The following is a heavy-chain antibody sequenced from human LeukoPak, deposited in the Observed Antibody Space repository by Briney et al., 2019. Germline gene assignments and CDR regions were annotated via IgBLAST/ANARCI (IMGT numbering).Heavy chain of an antibody. CDR3: ARDRYYYGSGSTSFDY. CDR2: INPNSGGT. D-gene: IGHD3-10*01. V-gene: IGHV1-2*02. CDR1: GYTFTGYH. J-gene: IGHJ4*02. Sequence: ASVKVSCKASGYTFTGYHMHWVRQAPGQGLEWMGWINPNSGGTNYAQKFQGRVTMTRDTSISTAYMELSRLRSDDTAVYYCARDRYYYGSGSTSFDYWGQGTLVTVSS.